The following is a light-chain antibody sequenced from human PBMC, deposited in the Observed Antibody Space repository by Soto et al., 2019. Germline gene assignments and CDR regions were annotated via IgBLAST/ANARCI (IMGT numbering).Light chain of an antibody. V-gene: IGKV3-15*01. J-gene: IGKJ1*01. CDR3: QQYNIWPET. CDR2: DAS. CDR1: QSVGSK. Sequence: EIVMTQSPATLSVSPGERATLSCRASQSVGSKLAWYQQRPGQSPRLLISDASTRATGTPARFNGSGSGTDFTRTISSLQSEDFALYPCQQYNIWPETFGQGTKVEI.